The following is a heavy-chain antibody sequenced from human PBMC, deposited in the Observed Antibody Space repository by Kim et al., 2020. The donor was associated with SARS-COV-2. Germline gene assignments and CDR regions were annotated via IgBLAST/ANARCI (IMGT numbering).Heavy chain of an antibody. CDR1: GFAFNDYW. CDR2: IKHDGSER. V-gene: IGHV3-7*05. J-gene: IGHJ5*02. D-gene: IGHD3-10*01. Sequence: GGSLRLSCAACGFAFNDYWMTWIRQAPRKGLEWVAGIKHDGSERLYVDSVKGRFTISRDNAKTSLYLQMNSLRAEDTAVYYCTKALYGSGRGFDPCGQG. CDR3: TKALYGSGRGFDP.